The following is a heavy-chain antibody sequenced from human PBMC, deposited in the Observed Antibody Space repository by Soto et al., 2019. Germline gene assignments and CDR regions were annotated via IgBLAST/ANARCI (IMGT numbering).Heavy chain of an antibody. CDR1: GGTFSSYA. Sequence: QVQLVQSGAEVKKPGSSVKVSCKASGGTFSSYAISWVRQAPGQGLEWMGGIIPIFGTANYAQKFQGRVTSTADESTSTAYIEMSSLRSEDTAVYYCALNPRGATVTKGWYFDYWGQGTLVTVSS. CDR3: ALNPRGATVTKGWYFDY. V-gene: IGHV1-69*01. J-gene: IGHJ4*02. CDR2: IIPIFGTA. D-gene: IGHD4-17*01.